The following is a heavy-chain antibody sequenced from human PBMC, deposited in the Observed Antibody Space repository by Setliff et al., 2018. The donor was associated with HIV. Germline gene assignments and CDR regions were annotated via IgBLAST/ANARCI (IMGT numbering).Heavy chain of an antibody. CDR3: ARDLAREIAH. D-gene: IGHD3-10*01. Sequence: SLKISCAASGFTFSFDWMSWVRQAPGKGLEWVASLTPDGGQVYYADSVRGRFTISRDTGKNSLTLQMNSLRAEDTGLYYCARDLAREIAHWGQGTLVTVSS. V-gene: IGHV3-7*01. CDR1: GFTFSFDW. CDR2: LTPDGGQV. J-gene: IGHJ4*02.